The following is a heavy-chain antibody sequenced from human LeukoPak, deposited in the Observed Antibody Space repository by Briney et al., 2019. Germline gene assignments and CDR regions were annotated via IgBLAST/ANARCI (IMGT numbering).Heavy chain of an antibody. D-gene: IGHD4-17*01. CDR2: IGVSSGSR. CDR3: ARGPKGDYPYYFDY. CDR1: GFTFSSYG. J-gene: IGHJ4*02. V-gene: IGHV3-23*01. Sequence: GGSLRLSCAASGFTFSSYGMRWVRQAPGKGLEWVSTIGVSSGSRYYADSVKGRLTISRDNSNNTVYLQMNSLRAEDTAVYYCARGPKGDYPYYFDYWGQGTLVTVSS.